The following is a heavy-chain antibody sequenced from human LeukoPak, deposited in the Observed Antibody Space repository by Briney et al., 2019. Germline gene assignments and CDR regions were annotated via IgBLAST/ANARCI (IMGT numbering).Heavy chain of an antibody. D-gene: IGHD2-21*01. CDR1: GFTVSSYY. V-gene: IGHV3-53*01. J-gene: IGHJ6*02. CDR3: ARAPDIVGYYYGMDV. CDR2: IYSGGST. Sequence: PARSLRLSCAASGFTVSSYYMSWVRQAPGKGLEGVSVIYSGGSTFYADSVKGRFTISRDKSTNTMYLQMNSLRGEDTAMYYCARAPDIVGYYYGMDVWGQGTTVTVSS.